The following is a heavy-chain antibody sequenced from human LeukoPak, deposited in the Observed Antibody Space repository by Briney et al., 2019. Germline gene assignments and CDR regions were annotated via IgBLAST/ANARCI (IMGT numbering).Heavy chain of an antibody. J-gene: IGHJ4*02. CDR2: IYYSGST. V-gene: IGHV4-59*01. CDR3: ARGSGWLHFDY. D-gene: IGHD3-22*01. Sequence: SETLSLTCAVYGGSFSGYYWSWIRQPPGKGLEWIGYIYYSGSTNYNPSLKSRVTISVDTSKNQFSLKLSSVTAADTAVYYCARGSGWLHFDYWGQGTLVTVSS. CDR1: GGSFSGYY.